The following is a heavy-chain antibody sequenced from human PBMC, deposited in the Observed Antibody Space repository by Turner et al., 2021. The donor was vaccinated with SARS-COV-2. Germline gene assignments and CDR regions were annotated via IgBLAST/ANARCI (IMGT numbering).Heavy chain of an antibody. J-gene: IGHJ4*02. CDR2: ISDDGSSA. V-gene: IGHV3-74*01. D-gene: IGHD6-13*01. Sequence: VQSVESGGDFVHPGGSLSISCVGSGFTFSDHWMHWVRQMPGKGLVWVSRISDDGSSASYGGSVRGRFTVSRDNAKNTLYLQMNSLRPDDTGVYYCTRRGIAAAGNDYWGQGTLVTVSS. CDR1: GFTFSDHW. CDR3: TRRGIAAAGNDY.